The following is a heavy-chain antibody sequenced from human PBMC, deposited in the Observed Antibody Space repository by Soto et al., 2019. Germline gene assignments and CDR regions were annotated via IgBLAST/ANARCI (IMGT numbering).Heavy chain of an antibody. V-gene: IGHV1-46*01. J-gene: IGHJ4*02. Sequence: ASVKVSCKASGYTFTSYYMHWVRQAPGQGLEWMGIINPSGGSTSYAQKFQGRVTMTRDTSTSTVYIELSSLRSEDTAVYYCVRNRDFYDFWSGYYQRSTFDYWGQGTLVTVSS. CDR2: INPSGGST. CDR3: VRNRDFYDFWSGYYQRSTFDY. D-gene: IGHD3-3*01. CDR1: GYTFTSYY.